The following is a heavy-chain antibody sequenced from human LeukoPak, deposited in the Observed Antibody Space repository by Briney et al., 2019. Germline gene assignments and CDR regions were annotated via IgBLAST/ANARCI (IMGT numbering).Heavy chain of an antibody. CDR1: GASISSYY. J-gene: IGHJ4*02. CDR2: IYATGSP. D-gene: IGHD2-2*01. Sequence: PSETLSLTCTVSGASISSYYWSWIRQPADRGLEWIGRIYATGSPNYNPSLKSRVTMSVDTSKNQFSLKLTSVTAADTAVYYCARDRVVPAAFDDWGQGTLVPVSS. CDR3: ARDRVVPAAFDD. V-gene: IGHV4-4*07.